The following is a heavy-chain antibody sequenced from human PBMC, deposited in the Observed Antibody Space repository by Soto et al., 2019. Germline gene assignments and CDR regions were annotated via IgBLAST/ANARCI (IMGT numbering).Heavy chain of an antibody. CDR1: GGSVTSSTYY. D-gene: IGHD2-21*01. V-gene: IGHV4-61*01. CDR2: VHNSGVT. CDR3: AREPMIARVDAFDS. J-gene: IGHJ3*02. Sequence: QVLLQESGPGLVKPSETLSLICSVSGGSVTSSTYYWSWIRQPPGKGLEWLGHVHNSGVTNYNTSLRSRVTISLDKSKNQISLNLRSVTARDTAVYFCAREPMIARVDAFDSWGQGTMVIVSS.